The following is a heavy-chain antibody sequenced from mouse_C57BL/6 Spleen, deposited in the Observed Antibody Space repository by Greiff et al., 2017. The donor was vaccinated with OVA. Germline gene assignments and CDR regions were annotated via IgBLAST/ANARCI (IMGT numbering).Heavy chain of an antibody. Sequence: VQLQQSGPELVKPGASVKISCKASGYTFTDYYMNWVKQSHGKSLEWIGDINPNNGGTSYNQKFKGKATLTVDKSSSTAYMELRSLTSEDSAVYYCARSYSKDWGQGTTLTVSS. CDR1: GYTFTDYY. D-gene: IGHD2-5*01. J-gene: IGHJ2*01. V-gene: IGHV1-26*01. CDR3: ARSYSKD. CDR2: INPNNGGT.